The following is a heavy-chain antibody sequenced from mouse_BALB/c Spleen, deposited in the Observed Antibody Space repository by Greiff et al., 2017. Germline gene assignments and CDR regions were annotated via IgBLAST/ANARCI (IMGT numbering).Heavy chain of an antibody. CDR3: ARGPSHYAMDY. CDR1: GFSLTSYG. Sequence: VQRVESGPGLVAPSQSLSITCTVSGFSLTSYGVHWVRQPPGKGLEWLGVIWAGGSTNYNSALMSRLSISKDNSKSQVFLKMNSLQTDDSAMYYCARGPSHYAMDYWGQGTSVTVSS. CDR2: IWAGGST. V-gene: IGHV2-9*02. J-gene: IGHJ4*01.